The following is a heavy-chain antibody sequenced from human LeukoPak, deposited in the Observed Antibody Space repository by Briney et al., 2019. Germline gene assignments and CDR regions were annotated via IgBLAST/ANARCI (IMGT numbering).Heavy chain of an antibody. J-gene: IGHJ2*01. CDR3: ARWAHSVTYKSWFFDL. D-gene: IGHD5-24*01. V-gene: IGHV4-4*07. CDR2: IFSSGSA. Sequence: SETLSLTCSVSGGSFGTFYWSWIRQPAGKGLEWLGRIFSSGSANYNPSLKSRLTMSVDTSKNEFSLRLNSVTAADTAVYYCARWAHSVTYKSWFFDLWGRGTLVTVPS. CDR1: GGSFGTFY.